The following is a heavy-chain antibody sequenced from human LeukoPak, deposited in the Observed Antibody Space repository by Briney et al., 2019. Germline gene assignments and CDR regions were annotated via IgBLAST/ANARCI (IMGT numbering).Heavy chain of an antibody. J-gene: IGHJ4*02. CDR1: GFTFSSYR. CDR3: ARPNYDFWSGYNYYFDY. Sequence: GGSLRLSCAASGFTFSSYRMHWVRQAPGKGLVWVSRINSDGSSTSYADSVKGRFTISRDNAKNTLYLQMNSLRAEDTAVYYCARPNYDFWSGYNYYFDYWGQGTLVTVSS. V-gene: IGHV3-74*01. D-gene: IGHD3-3*01. CDR2: INSDGSST.